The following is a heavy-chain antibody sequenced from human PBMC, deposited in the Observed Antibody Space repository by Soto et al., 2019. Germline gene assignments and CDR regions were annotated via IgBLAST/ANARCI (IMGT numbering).Heavy chain of an antibody. D-gene: IGHD3-10*01. CDR2: ISGSGGST. CDR3: AKDQWGGEFGELHS. V-gene: IGHV3-23*01. J-gene: IGHJ4*02. Sequence: PGGSLRLSCAASGFTFSSYAMSWVRQAPGKGLEWVSAISGSGGSTYYADSVKGRFTISRDNSKNTLYLQMNSLRAEDTAVYYCAKDQWGGEFGELHSWGQGTLVTVSS. CDR1: GFTFSSYA.